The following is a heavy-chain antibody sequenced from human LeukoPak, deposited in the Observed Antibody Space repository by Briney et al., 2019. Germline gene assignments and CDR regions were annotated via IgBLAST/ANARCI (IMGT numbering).Heavy chain of an antibody. D-gene: IGHD2-15*01. CDR1: GGTFSSYA. V-gene: IGHV1-69*06. Sequence: SVKVSCEASGGTFSSYAISWVRQAPGQGLEWMGGIIPIFGTANYARKFQGRVTITADKSTSTAYMELSSLRSEDTAVYYCASRGGYCSGGSCYGAFDYWGQGTLVTVSS. J-gene: IGHJ4*02. CDR2: IIPIFGTA. CDR3: ASRGGYCSGGSCYGAFDY.